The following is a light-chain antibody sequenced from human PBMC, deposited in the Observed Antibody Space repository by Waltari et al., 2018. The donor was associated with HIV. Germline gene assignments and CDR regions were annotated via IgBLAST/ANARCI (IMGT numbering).Light chain of an antibody. V-gene: IGLV2-8*01. CDR2: EVN. CDR3: SSYADNNSVL. J-gene: IGLJ2*01. Sequence: QSALPQPPSASGSPGQPATISCTGTSSDVGGYKYVSWYQQHPGKAPKLMIYEVNKRPSGVPDRFFGSKSGNTASLTVSGLQAEDEADYYCSSYADNNSVLFGGGTKVTVL. CDR1: SSDVGGYKY.